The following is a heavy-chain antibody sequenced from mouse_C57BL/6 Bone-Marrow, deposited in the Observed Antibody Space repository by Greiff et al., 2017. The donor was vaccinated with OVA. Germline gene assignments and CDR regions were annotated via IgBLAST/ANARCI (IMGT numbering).Heavy chain of an antibody. CDR2: IHPNSGST. V-gene: IGHV1-64*01. D-gene: IGHD1-2*01. Sequence: QVQLQQPGAELVKPGASVTLSCKASGYTFTSYWMHWVKQRPGQGLEWIGMIHPNSGSTNYNEKFKSKATLTVDKSSSTAYMQLSSLTSEDSAVYYCARDPPLLDGFAYWGQGTLVTVSA. CDR1: GYTFTSYW. J-gene: IGHJ3*01. CDR3: ARDPPLLDGFAY.